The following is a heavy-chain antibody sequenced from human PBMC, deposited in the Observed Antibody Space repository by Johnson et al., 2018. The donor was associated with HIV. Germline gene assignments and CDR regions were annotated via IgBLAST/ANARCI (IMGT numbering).Heavy chain of an antibody. V-gene: IGHV3-30*18. CDR3: AKDHYCIGHGAFDI. J-gene: IGHJ3*02. D-gene: IGHD3-10*01. CDR2: IWYDGSKK. Sequence: QVQLVESGGGVVQPGKSLTLSCVASGLSFSNFGIHWVRQAPGKGPEWVAVIWYDGSKKHYADSVKGRFTISRDNSKNTLYLQMNSLRAEDTALYYCAKDHYCIGHGAFDIWGQGPMVTVSS. CDR1: GLSFSNFG.